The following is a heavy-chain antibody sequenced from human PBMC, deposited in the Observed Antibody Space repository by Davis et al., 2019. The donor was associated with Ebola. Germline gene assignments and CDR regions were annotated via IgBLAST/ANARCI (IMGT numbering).Heavy chain of an antibody. J-gene: IGHJ6*02. Sequence: PGGSLRLSCAASGFTFSSYSMNWVRQAPGKGLEWVSYISSSSSTIYYADSVKGRFTISRDNAKNSLYLQMNSLRDEDTAVYYCARDLDSSGWFYYYYYGMDVWGQGTTVTVSS. CDR2: ISSSSSTI. D-gene: IGHD6-19*01. V-gene: IGHV3-48*02. CDR3: ARDLDSSGWFYYYYYGMDV. CDR1: GFTFSSYS.